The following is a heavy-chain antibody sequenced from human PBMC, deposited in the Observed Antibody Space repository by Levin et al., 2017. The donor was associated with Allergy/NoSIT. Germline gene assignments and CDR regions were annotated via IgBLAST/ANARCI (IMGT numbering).Heavy chain of an antibody. Sequence: GGSLRLSCAASGFTFSSYEMNWVRQAPGKGLEWVSYITSSSNTMYYSESVMGRFTISRDDAKNSLYLQMNSLRAEDTAVYYCARDTIGYDSFSFDYWGQGTLVTVPS. CDR3: ARDTIGYDSFSFDY. D-gene: IGHD5-12*01. CDR2: ITSSSNTM. CDR1: GFTFSSYE. V-gene: IGHV3-48*03. J-gene: IGHJ4*02.